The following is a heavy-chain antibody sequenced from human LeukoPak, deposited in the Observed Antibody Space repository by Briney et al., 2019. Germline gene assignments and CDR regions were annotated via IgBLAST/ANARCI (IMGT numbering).Heavy chain of an antibody. J-gene: IGHJ6*02. Sequence: PGGSLRLSCAASGFTLSNYWMHWVRQAPGEGPGWVSRVHPDGTTTNYADSVTGRFTTSRDNAKNTLYLQMNSLRAEDTALYYCTRVQAGRSGLMDVWGRGTTVTVSS. CDR3: TRVQAGRSGLMDV. V-gene: IGHV3-74*01. D-gene: IGHD2-8*02. CDR2: VHPDGTTT. CDR1: GFTLSNYW.